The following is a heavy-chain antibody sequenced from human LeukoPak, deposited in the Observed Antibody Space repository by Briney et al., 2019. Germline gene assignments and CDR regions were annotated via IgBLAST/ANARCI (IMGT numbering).Heavy chain of an antibody. Sequence: GGSLRLSCAASGFTFSSYAMSWVRQAPGKGLEWVSGISGSGGSTYYADSVKGRFTISRDNSKNTLYLQMKSLRAEDTAVYYCAWLRFSDYDFWSGPPGRRMDVWGQGTTVTVSS. CDR1: GFTFSSYA. D-gene: IGHD3-3*01. CDR3: AWLRFSDYDFWSGPPGRRMDV. V-gene: IGHV3-23*01. J-gene: IGHJ6*02. CDR2: ISGSGGST.